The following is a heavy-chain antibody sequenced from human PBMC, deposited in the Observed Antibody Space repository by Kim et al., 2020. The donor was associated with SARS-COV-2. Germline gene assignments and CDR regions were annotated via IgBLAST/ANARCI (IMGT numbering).Heavy chain of an antibody. CDR2: IWSDGINQ. CDR1: GFTFNNYA. J-gene: IGHJ4*02. V-gene: IGHV3-33*06. CDR3: AKNEGGGGPSPLDY. Sequence: GGSLRLSCAASGFTFNNYALHWVRQAPGKGLEWVAVIWSDGINQYYADSVKDRFTISRDNSKNTLYLQVNSLRAEDTALYYCAKNEGGGGPSPLDYWGQGTLVTVSS. D-gene: IGHD3-16*01.